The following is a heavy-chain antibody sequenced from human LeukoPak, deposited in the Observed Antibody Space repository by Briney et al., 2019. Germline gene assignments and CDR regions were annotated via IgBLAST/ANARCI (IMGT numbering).Heavy chain of an antibody. Sequence: PGGSLRLSCAPSGFTFSVYWMSWVRQAPGRGRECGAKIKQDGTNKNYADAAKGRFTISRDNAKNSLFLQLTSLRAEATAVYYCARQDFWWMAVWGQGTTVTVYS. CDR1: GFTFSVYW. CDR3: ARQDFWWMAV. CDR2: IKQDGTNK. V-gene: IGHV3-7*01. J-gene: IGHJ6*02. D-gene: IGHD3-3*01.